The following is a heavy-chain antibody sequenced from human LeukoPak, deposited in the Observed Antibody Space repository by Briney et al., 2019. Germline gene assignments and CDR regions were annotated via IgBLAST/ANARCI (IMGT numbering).Heavy chain of an antibody. Sequence: GGSLRLSCAASGFTVSSNYMNWVRQAPGKGLEWVSAISGSGSDIYYADSVKGRFTISRDNPKRSLYLQMNSLRAEDTAVYYCARRTFPNDAFDVWGQGTVVTVSS. J-gene: IGHJ3*01. D-gene: IGHD1-7*01. CDR2: ISGSGSDI. CDR1: GFTVSSNY. V-gene: IGHV3-21*01. CDR3: ARRTFPNDAFDV.